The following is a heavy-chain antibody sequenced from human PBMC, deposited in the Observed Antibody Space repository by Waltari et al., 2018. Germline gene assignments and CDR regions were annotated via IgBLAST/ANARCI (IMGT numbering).Heavy chain of an antibody. Sequence: QVQLVESGGGVVQPGGSLRLSCGASGFTFSSYGMHWVRQGTGKGLRWVALKVYDGRNKYYAESVKGRFTMSRDNSKNTLYLQMNSLRAEDTAVYYCAKDREYDVWSAGIDYWGQGTQVTVAS. D-gene: IGHD3-3*01. CDR2: KVYDGRNK. CDR3: AKDREYDVWSAGIDY. V-gene: IGHV3-30*02. J-gene: IGHJ4*02. CDR1: GFTFSSYG.